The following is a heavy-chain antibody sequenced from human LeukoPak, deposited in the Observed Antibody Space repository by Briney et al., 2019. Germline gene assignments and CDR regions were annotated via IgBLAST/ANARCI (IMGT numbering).Heavy chain of an antibody. CDR3: AKDIAAAGIMAAFDY. Sequence: GGSLRLSCAASGFTFSSYAMSWVRQAPGKGQEWVSAISGSGGSTYYADSVKGRFTISRDNAKNSLYLQMNSLRAEDTALYYCAKDIAAAGIMAAFDYWGQGTLVTVSS. J-gene: IGHJ4*02. CDR2: ISGSGGST. V-gene: IGHV3-23*01. D-gene: IGHD6-13*01. CDR1: GFTFSSYA.